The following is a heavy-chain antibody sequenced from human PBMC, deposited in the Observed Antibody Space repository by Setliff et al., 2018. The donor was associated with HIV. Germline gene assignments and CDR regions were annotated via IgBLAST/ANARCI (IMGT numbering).Heavy chain of an antibody. Sequence: ASVKVSCKASGYRFTTYAISWVRQAPGQGLEWMGWISAYNGNTLYAQKFQGRVTMTTDTSTSTAYMELRSLRSDDTAVYYCVRDESSYYDSSGYLVFDHWGQGTLVTVSS. D-gene: IGHD3-22*01. CDR1: GYRFTTYA. CDR3: VRDESSYYDSSGYLVFDH. J-gene: IGHJ4*02. V-gene: IGHV1-18*01. CDR2: ISAYNGNT.